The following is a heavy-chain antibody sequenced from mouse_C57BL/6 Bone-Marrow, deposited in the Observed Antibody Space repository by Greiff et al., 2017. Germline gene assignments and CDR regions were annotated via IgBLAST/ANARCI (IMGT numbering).Heavy chain of an antibody. CDR2: INPNYGTT. CDR3: ARSGTAQSSGFAY. CDR1: GYSFTDYN. D-gene: IGHD3-1*01. Sequence: LVESGPELVKPGASVKISCKASGYSFTDYNMNWVKQSNGKSLEWIGVINPNYGTTSYNQKFKGKATLTVDQSSSTAYMQLNSLTSEDSAVYYCARSGTAQSSGFAYWGQGTLVTVSA. J-gene: IGHJ3*01. V-gene: IGHV1-39*01.